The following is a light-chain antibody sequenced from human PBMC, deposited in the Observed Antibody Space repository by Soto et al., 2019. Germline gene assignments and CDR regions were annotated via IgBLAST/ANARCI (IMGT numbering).Light chain of an antibody. CDR2: DVS. J-gene: IGLJ2*01. Sequence: QSALTQPASVSGSPGQSITISCTGTSSDVGGYNYVSWYQQHPGRAPKVMIYDVSSRPSGVSKRFSGSKSGNTASLTISGLQDEDEADYYCSSYTSSTTRVFGGGTKLTVL. CDR1: SSDVGGYNY. CDR3: SSYTSSTTRV. V-gene: IGLV2-14*01.